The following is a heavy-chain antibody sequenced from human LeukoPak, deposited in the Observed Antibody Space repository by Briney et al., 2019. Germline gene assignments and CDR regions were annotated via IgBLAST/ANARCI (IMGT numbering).Heavy chain of an antibody. CDR3: ARDIDYGDYKLILGY. CDR2: IYYSGST. CDR1: GGSISSGSYY. V-gene: IGHV4-31*03. D-gene: IGHD4-17*01. J-gene: IGHJ4*02. Sequence: SQTLSLTCTVSGGSISSGSYYWSWIRQPAGKGLEWIGYIYYSGSTYYNPSLKSRVTISVDTSKNQFSLKLSSVTAADTAVYYCARDIDYGDYKLILGYWGQGTLVTVSS.